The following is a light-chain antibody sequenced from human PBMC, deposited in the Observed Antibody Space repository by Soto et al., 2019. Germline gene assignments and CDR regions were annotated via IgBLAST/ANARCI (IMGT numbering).Light chain of an antibody. CDR2: SSS. CDR3: LQYNKWPRT. CDR1: QRISTN. V-gene: IGKV3-15*01. Sequence: DIEMTQSPPILSVSPGEGATLSCRASQRISTNLAWYQHIPGQAPRLLIVSSSRRPTDVPARFSGSGSGTDFTLTISSLQSEDSAVYYWLQYNKWPRTFGQGTKVDIK. J-gene: IGKJ1*01.